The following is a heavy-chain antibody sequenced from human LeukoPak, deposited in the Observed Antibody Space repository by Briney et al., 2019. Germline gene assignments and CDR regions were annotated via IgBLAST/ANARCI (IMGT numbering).Heavy chain of an antibody. CDR2: INHSGST. CDR1: GGSFSGYY. CDR3: ARGVRYGDYNY. V-gene: IGHV4-34*01. D-gene: IGHD4-17*01. Sequence: SETLSLTCAVYGGSFSGYYWSWIRQPPGKGLEWIGEINHSGSTNYNPSLKSRVTISVDTSKNQFSLKLSSVTAADTAVYYCARGVRYGDYNYWGQGTLVTVSS. J-gene: IGHJ4*02.